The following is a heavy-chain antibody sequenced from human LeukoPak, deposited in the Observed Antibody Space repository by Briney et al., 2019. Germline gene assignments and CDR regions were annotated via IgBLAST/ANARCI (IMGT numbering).Heavy chain of an antibody. Sequence: PGGSLRLSCAASGFTFSSYAMSWVRQAPGKGLEWVSAICGSGGSTYYADSVKGRFTISRDNSKNTLYLQMNSLRAEDTAVYYCAKDLEHSSSSAYYYYGMDVWGQGTTVTVSS. D-gene: IGHD6-6*01. V-gene: IGHV3-23*01. CDR2: ICGSGGST. J-gene: IGHJ6*02. CDR3: AKDLEHSSSSAYYYYGMDV. CDR1: GFTFSSYA.